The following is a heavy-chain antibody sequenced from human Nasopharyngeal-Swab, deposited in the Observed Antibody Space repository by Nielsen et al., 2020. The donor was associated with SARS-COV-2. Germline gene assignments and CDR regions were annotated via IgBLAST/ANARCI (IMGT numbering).Heavy chain of an antibody. Sequence: ASVKVSCKASGYRFNSYGISWVRQAPGQGLEWMGWIGVYNGNIKYAPRVQGRVTMTADTSTSTVNMEERGLRSDDTAVYYCARDGFYDFWSGYGGDDFYGMDVWGQGTTVTVSS. J-gene: IGHJ6*02. CDR3: ARDGFYDFWSGYGGDDFYGMDV. D-gene: IGHD3-3*01. V-gene: IGHV1-18*01. CDR1: GYRFNSYG. CDR2: IGVYNGNI.